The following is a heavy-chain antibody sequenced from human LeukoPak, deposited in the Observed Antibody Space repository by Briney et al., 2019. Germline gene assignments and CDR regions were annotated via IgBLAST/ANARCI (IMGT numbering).Heavy chain of an antibody. CDR2: IIPIFGTA. Sequence: GASVKVSCTASGGTFSSYAISSVRQAPGQGLEWLGGIIPIFGTANYAQKFQGRVTITTAESTSTAYMELSSLRSEDTAVYYCASHRNSGYSYGYPFDYWGQGILVTAAS. V-gene: IGHV1-69*05. CDR3: ASHRNSGYSYGYPFDY. J-gene: IGHJ4*02. CDR1: GGTFSSYA. D-gene: IGHD5-18*01.